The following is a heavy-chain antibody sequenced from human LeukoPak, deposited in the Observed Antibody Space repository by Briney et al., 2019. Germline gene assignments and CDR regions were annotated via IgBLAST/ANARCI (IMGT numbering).Heavy chain of an antibody. J-gene: IGHJ1*01. CDR3: ATWGDTTAEYFQR. CDR2: INPDGRDT. CDR1: GFTFSSYA. D-gene: IGHD2-21*02. V-gene: IGHV3-7*01. Sequence: GRSLRLSCAASGFTFSSYAMNWVRQAPGKGLEWVAHINPDGRDTYYVDSVRGRFTISRDNAQNSMYLQMNSLRVEDTAVYYCATWGDTTAEYFQRWGQGTLVTVSS.